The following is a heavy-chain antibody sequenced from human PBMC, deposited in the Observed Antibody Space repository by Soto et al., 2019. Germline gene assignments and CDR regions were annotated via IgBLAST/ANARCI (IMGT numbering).Heavy chain of an antibody. CDR2: IYYIGNT. CDR3: ARGGRHGDSRGSGSLGY. Sequence: ASETLSLTGTVSGGSVSSGPYYWSWIRQPPGKGLEWIGYIYYIGNTNYNPTLKSRVTISVDTSKNQFSLKLSSVTAADTAVYYCARGGRHGDSRGSGSLGYLGQGTLV. D-gene: IGHD3-22*01. V-gene: IGHV4-61*01. J-gene: IGHJ4*02. CDR1: GGSVSSGPYY.